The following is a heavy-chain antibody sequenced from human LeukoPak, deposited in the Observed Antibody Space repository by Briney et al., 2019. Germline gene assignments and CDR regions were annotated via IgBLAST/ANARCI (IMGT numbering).Heavy chain of an antibody. J-gene: IGHJ6*02. D-gene: IGHD1-26*01. Sequence: SETLSLTCTVSGGSLTDGDYYWGWVRQPLGTGLQWIATTYEGASLKSRVTISLDTSKNQFFLRLTSVTAADTAVYYCVRILGRYQEGMDVWGPGITVTVSS. CDR2: T. CDR3: VRILGRYQEGMDV. CDR1: GGSLTDGDYY. V-gene: IGHV4-39*07.